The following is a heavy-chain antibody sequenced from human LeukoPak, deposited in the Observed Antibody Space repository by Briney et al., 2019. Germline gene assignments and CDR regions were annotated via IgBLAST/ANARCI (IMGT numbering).Heavy chain of an antibody. J-gene: IGHJ5*02. CDR3: ARERGKQQLVVAGPFDP. CDR2: INTNTGNP. V-gene: IGHV7-4-1*02. CDR1: GYTFTSYA. Sequence: GASVKVSCKASGYTFTSYAMNWVRQAPGQGLEWMGWINTNTGNPTYAQGFTGRFVFSLDTSVSTAYLQISSLKAEDTAVYYCARERGKQQLVVAGPFDPWGQGTLVTVSS. D-gene: IGHD6-13*01.